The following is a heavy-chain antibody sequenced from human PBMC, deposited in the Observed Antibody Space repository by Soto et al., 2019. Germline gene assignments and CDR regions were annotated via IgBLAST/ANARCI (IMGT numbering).Heavy chain of an antibody. V-gene: IGHV2-5*02. Sequence: QITLKESGPTLVKPTQTLTLTCTFSGFSLSTSGVGVGWIRQPPGKALEWLALIYWDDDKRYSPSLKSRLTITKDTSKNQVVLTTTNMDPVDTATYYCAHHTATYYYDRSGYYPERPFDYWGQGTLVTVSS. CDR1: GFSLSTSGVG. D-gene: IGHD3-22*01. CDR3: AHHTATYYYDRSGYYPERPFDY. J-gene: IGHJ4*02. CDR2: IYWDDDK.